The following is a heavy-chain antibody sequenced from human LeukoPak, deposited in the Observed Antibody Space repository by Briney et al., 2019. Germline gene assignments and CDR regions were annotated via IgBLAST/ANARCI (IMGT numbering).Heavy chain of an antibody. Sequence: GGSLRLSCAASGFTFSDYYMSWIRQAPGKGLEWVSSISTGSSYIYYRDSVKGRFTISRDNAKNSLYLQMDSLRAEDTAVYYCAKDPGSGSGSSKWGQGTLVTVSS. CDR3: AKDPGSGSGSSK. CDR2: ISTGSSYI. J-gene: IGHJ4*02. V-gene: IGHV3-11*06. CDR1: GFTFSDYY. D-gene: IGHD3-10*01.